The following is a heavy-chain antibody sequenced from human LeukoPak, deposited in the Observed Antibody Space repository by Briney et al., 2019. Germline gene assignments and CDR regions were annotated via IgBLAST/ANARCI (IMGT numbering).Heavy chain of an antibody. CDR2: IWYDGSNE. Sequence: GGSLRLSCAASGFTYSSYGMHWVRQAPGKGQEGVAVIWYDGSNEYYADSVKGRFTISRDDSKNTLYLQMNSLRAEDTAVYYCARGPGLGYFDYWGQGTLVTVSS. V-gene: IGHV3-33*01. D-gene: IGHD6-19*01. J-gene: IGHJ4*02. CDR1: GFTYSSYG. CDR3: ARGPGLGYFDY.